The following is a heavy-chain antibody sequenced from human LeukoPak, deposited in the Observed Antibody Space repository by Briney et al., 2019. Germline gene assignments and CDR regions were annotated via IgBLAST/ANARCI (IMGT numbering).Heavy chain of an antibody. D-gene: IGHD3-22*01. Sequence: PGGSLRLSCAASGFTFSSYGMHWVRQAPGKGLEWVGVISYDGSNKQCADSVKGRFTISRDNSKNTLYLEMNSLRPEDTAVYYCAKKVYYDSSAYIDYWGQGTLVTVSS. J-gene: IGHJ4*02. CDR3: AKKVYYDSSAYIDY. V-gene: IGHV3-30*18. CDR2: ISYDGSNK. CDR1: GFTFSSYG.